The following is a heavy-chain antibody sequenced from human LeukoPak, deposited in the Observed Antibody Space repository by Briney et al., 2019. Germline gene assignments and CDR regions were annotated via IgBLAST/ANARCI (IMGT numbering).Heavy chain of an antibody. J-gene: IGHJ4*02. CDR2: INPNSCGT. CDR3: PRVDTMVRGVILFDY. D-gene: IGHD3-10*01. Sequence: ASVRVSCRASGYTFTVYYMHWVRQAPGQGLEGMGWINPNSCGTNYSQKFQGWVTMTRATSISPAYMELGRLRSDDTAVYSCPRVDTMVRGVILFDYWGQGTLVTVSS. CDR1: GYTFTVYY. V-gene: IGHV1-2*04.